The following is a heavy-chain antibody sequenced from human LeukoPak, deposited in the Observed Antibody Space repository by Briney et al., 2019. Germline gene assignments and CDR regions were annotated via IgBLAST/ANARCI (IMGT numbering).Heavy chain of an antibody. CDR1: GFTFSSYS. V-gene: IGHV3-48*01. CDR2: ISSSGSTK. CDR3: AKEGDYYMDV. J-gene: IGHJ6*03. Sequence: PGGALRLSCAASGFTFSSYSMIWLRQAPWKGLECVSYISSSGSTKYSAYSVKGRFTIYRDNAKNLLYMQMNSLRAEDRAVYCCAKEGDYYMDVGGKGTTVTISS.